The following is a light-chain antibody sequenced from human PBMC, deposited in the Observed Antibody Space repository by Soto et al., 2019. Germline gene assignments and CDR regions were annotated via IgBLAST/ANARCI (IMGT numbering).Light chain of an antibody. J-gene: IGLJ3*02. CDR3: SSYAGTNKGV. Sequence: QSVLTQPPSASGSPGQSVTISCTGTSSDVGVYNYVSWYQQHPGEAPKVMIYEVNKRPSGVPDRFSGSKSGNTASLTVSGLQAEDEADYYCSSYAGTNKGVFGGGTKLTVL. CDR2: EVN. V-gene: IGLV2-8*01. CDR1: SSDVGVYNY.